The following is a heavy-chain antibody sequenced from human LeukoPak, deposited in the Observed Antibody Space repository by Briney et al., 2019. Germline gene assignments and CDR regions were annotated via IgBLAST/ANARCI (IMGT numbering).Heavy chain of an antibody. D-gene: IGHD1-14*01. Sequence: PSETLSLTCTVSGGSISSGSYFWSWIRQPAGKGLEWIGRIYTSGSTNYNPSLKSRVTISVDTSKNQFSLKLSSVTAADTAVYYCARAAEKGYYYMDVWGKGTTVTIS. J-gene: IGHJ6*03. V-gene: IGHV4-61*02. CDR1: GGSISSGSYF. CDR2: IYTSGST. CDR3: ARAAEKGYYYMDV.